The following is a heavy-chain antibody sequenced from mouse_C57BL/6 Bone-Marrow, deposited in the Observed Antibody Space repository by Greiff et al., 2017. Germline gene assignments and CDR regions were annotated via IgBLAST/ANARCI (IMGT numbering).Heavy chain of an antibody. V-gene: IGHV5-4*01. CDR1: GFTFSSYA. Sequence: DVMLVESGGGLVKPGGSLKLSCAASGFTFSSYAMSWVRQTPEKRLEWVATISDGGSYTYYPDNVKGRFTISRANAKNNLYLQMSHLKSEDTAMYYCARDPITTVVKGFAYWGQGTLVTVSA. J-gene: IGHJ3*01. D-gene: IGHD1-1*01. CDR2: ISDGGSYT. CDR3: ARDPITTVVKGFAY.